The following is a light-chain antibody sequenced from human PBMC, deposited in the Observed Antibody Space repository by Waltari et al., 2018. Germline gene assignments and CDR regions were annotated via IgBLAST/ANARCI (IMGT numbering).Light chain of an antibody. J-gene: IGKJ5*01. CDR3: QQLNNYPLT. CDR2: VAS. CDR1: QGISSY. V-gene: IGKV1-9*01. Sequence: DIQLTQSPSFLSASVGDRVTITCRASQGISSYLAWYQQKPVKAPKLLIYVASTLQSGVPSRFSGSGSGTEFTLTISSLQPEDFATYYCQQLNNYPLTFGQGTRLEIK.